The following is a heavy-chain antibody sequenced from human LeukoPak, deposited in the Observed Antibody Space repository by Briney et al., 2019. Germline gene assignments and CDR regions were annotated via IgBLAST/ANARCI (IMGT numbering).Heavy chain of an antibody. CDR2: IIPIFGTA. V-gene: IGHV1-69*05. J-gene: IGHJ3*02. D-gene: IGHD5-18*01. Sequence: SVKVSCKASGGTFSSYAISWVRQAPGQGLEWMGGIIPIFGTANYAQKFQGRVTITTDESTSTAYMELSSLRSEDTAVYYCARRISYGFAFDIWGQGTMVTVSS. CDR1: GGTFSSYA. CDR3: ARRISYGFAFDI.